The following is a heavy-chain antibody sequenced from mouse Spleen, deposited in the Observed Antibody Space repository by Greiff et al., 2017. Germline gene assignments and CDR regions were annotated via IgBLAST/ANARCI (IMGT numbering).Heavy chain of an antibody. V-gene: IGHV5-12*02. Sequence: EVQWVESGGGLVQPGGSLKLSCATSGFTFSDYYMYWVRQTPEKRLEWVAYISNGGGSTYYPDTVKGRFTISRDNAKNTLYLQMSRLKSEDTAMYYCARGPYDGYSYYFDYWGQGTTLTVSS. CDR1: GFTFSDYY. D-gene: IGHD2-3*01. J-gene: IGHJ2*01. CDR2: ISNGGGST. CDR3: ARGPYDGYSYYFDY.